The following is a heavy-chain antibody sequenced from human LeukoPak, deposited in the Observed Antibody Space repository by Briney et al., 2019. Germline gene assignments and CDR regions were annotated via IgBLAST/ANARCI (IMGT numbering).Heavy chain of an antibody. CDR1: GFTFNNFA. CDR2: IIGRGGSS. D-gene: IGHD4-23*01. V-gene: IGHV3-23*01. CDR3: AKHPGPYGGNPFNS. J-gene: IGHJ4*02. Sequence: GGSLRLSCAASGFTFNNFALSWVRQAPEKGLEWVATIIGRGGSSSHAVSVKGRFTISRDNSNNTLYLHMSSLRADDTAVYYCAKHPGPYGGNPFNSWGLGMLVTVSS.